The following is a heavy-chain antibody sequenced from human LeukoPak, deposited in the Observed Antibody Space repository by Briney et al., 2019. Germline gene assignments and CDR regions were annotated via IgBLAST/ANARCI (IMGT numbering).Heavy chain of an antibody. V-gene: IGHV1-46*01. CDR1: GYTFTSYY. Sequence: GASVKVSCKASGYTFTSYYMHWVRQAPGQGLEWMGIINPSGGSTSYAQKFQGRVTVTRDTSTSTVYMELSSLRSEDTAVYYCARGTLSWDHYYYYGMDVWGKGTTVTVSS. CDR3: ARGTLSWDHYYYYGMDV. J-gene: IGHJ6*04. CDR2: INPSGGST. D-gene: IGHD6-13*01.